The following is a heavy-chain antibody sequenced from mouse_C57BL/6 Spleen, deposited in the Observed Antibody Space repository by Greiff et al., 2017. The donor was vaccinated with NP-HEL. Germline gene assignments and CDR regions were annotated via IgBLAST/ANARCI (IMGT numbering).Heavy chain of an antibody. CDR3: ARWGYYFDY. V-gene: IGHV1-82*01. CDR1: GYAFSSSW. J-gene: IGHJ1*03. CDR2: IYPGDGDT. Sequence: VQLQQSGPELVKPGASVKISCKASGYAFSSSWMNWVKQRPGKGLEWIGRIYPGDGDTNYNGKFKGKATLTADKSSSTAYMQLSSLTSEDSAVYFCARWGYYFDYWGTGTTVTVSS. D-gene: IGHD2-3*01.